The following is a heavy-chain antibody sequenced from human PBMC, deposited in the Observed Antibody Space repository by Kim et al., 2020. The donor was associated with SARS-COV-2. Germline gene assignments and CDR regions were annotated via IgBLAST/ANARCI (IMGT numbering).Heavy chain of an antibody. CDR1: GDSVSSINSA. Sequence: SQTLSLTCAISGDSVSSINSAWIWVRQSPSRGLEWLGRTFYRSRWYSDYAPSVKSRTTVDPDTSKNHFSLHLNSVTPGDTAVYYCARVVEGTPDCWGQGTLVTVSA. CDR3: ARVVEGTPDC. D-gene: IGHD1-26*01. J-gene: IGHJ4*02. CDR2: TFYRSRWYS. V-gene: IGHV6-1*01.